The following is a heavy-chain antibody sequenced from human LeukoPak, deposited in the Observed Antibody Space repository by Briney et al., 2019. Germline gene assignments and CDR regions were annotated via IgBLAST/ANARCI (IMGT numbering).Heavy chain of an antibody. D-gene: IGHD5-18*01. J-gene: IGHJ4*02. CDR1: GYTFTSYY. V-gene: IGHV1-46*01. Sequence: ASVKVSCKASGYTFTSYYMHWVRQAPGQGLEWMGIINPSGGGTSYAQKFQGRVTMTRDTSTSTVYMELSSLRSEDTAVYYCAKDRVLSYGYGEFDYWGQGTLVTVSS. CDR3: AKDRVLSYGYGEFDY. CDR2: INPSGGGT.